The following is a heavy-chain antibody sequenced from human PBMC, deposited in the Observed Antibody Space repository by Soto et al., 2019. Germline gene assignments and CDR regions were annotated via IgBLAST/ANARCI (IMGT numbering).Heavy chain of an antibody. D-gene: IGHD1-26*01. CDR3: ARVSRGSYYYFDY. Sequence: SETLSLTCTVSGGSISSSSYYWGWIRQPPGKGLEWIGSIYYSGSTYYNPSLKSRVTISVDTSKNQFSLKLSSVTAADTAVYYCARVSRGSYYYFDYWGQGTLVTVSS. J-gene: IGHJ4*02. CDR1: GGSISSSSYY. V-gene: IGHV4-39*07. CDR2: IYYSGST.